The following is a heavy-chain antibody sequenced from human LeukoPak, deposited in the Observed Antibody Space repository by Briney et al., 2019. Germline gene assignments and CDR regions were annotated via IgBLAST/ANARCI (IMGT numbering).Heavy chain of an antibody. CDR3: TTGTSITMVRGVIEPFDY. D-gene: IGHD3-10*01. CDR2: IKSKTDGGTT. CDR1: GFTFSSYE. Sequence: GGSLRLSCAASGFTFSSYEMNWVRQAPGKGLEWVGRIKSKTDGGTTDYAAPVKGRFTISRDDSKNTLYLQMNSLKTEDTAVYYCTTGTSITMVRGVIEPFDYWGQGTLVTVSS. J-gene: IGHJ4*02. V-gene: IGHV3-15*01.